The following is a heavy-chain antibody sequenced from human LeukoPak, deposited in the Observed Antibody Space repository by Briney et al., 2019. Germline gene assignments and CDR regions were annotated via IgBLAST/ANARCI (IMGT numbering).Heavy chain of an antibody. Sequence: SETLSLTCTVSGGSISSYYWSWVRQPPGKELEWIGYISYSGTTKYNPSLKSRVTISVDTSKNQFSLKLSSVIAADTAVYYCARDGYYGSGSWFDYWGQGTLVTVSS. J-gene: IGHJ4*02. CDR2: ISYSGTT. D-gene: IGHD3-10*01. CDR1: GGSISSYY. CDR3: ARDGYYGSGSWFDY. V-gene: IGHV4-59*12.